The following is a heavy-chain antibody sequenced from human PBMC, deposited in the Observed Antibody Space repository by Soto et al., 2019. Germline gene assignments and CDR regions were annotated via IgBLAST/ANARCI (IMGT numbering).Heavy chain of an antibody. CDR1: GFTFSSYS. D-gene: IGHD3-16*01. Sequence: PGRSLRLSCAASGFTFSSYSLHWVRQAPGKGLEWVAVISSDGSTTYYADSVKGRFTVSRDNSRNTLYLQMNSLRTDDTAVYYGAGGGGSLNPGFDLWGQGTLVTVSS. J-gene: IGHJ4*02. CDR3: AGGGGSLNPGFDL. CDR2: ISSDGSTT. V-gene: IGHV3-30*04.